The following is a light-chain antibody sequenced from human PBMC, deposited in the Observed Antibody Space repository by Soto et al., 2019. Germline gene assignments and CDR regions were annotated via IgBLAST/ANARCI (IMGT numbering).Light chain of an antibody. Sequence: DIQMTQSPSTLSGSVGDRVTITCRASQTIRSWLAWYQQKPVKAPKILIYKASTLKSGVPSRFSGSASGTEFTLTISSLQPDDFATYYCQHYNSYSEAFGQGTKVDIK. V-gene: IGKV1-5*03. CDR1: QTIRSW. CDR2: KAS. CDR3: QHYNSYSEA. J-gene: IGKJ1*01.